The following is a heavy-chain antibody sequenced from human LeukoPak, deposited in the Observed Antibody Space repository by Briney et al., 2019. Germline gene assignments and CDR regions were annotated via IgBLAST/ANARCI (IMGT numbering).Heavy chain of an antibody. CDR1: GGSISSYY. Sequence: SETLSLTCTVSGGSISSYYWSWIRQPPGKGLEWIGYIYYSGSTNYNPSLKSRVTISVDTSKNQFSLKLSSVTAADTAVYYCAGGRGVVVPAAIVWGQGTLVTVSS. V-gene: IGHV4-59*01. CDR3: AGGRGVVVPAAIV. D-gene: IGHD2-2*01. CDR2: IYYSGST. J-gene: IGHJ4*02.